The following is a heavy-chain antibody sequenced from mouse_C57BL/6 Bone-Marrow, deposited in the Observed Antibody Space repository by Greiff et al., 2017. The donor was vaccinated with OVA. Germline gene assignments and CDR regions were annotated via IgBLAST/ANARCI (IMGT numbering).Heavy chain of an antibody. CDR2: IYTGNGNT. V-gene: IGHV1-58*01. Sequence: VQLQQSGAELVRPGSSVKMSCKTSGYTFTSYGINWVKQRPGQGLEWIGYIYTGNGNTEYNEKLKGKATLTSDTSSSTAYMQLSSLTSEDSAIYFYSSLAGTWFAYWGQGTLVTVSA. CDR3: SSLAGTWFAY. D-gene: IGHD4-1*01. J-gene: IGHJ3*01. CDR1: GYTFTSYG.